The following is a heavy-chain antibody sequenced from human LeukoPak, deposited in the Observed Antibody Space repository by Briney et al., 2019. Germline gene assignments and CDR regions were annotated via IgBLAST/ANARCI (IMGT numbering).Heavy chain of an antibody. J-gene: IGHJ4*02. Sequence: ASMKVSCKSSGFTFTDHYIHSVRQGPGQGLEWMGYIGPHSTFTSSPQEFQGRVTMTRDASMSTAYMELTRLTSDDTAVYYCVREGEGPLSKDFDYWGQGTLVTVSS. CDR3: VREGEGPLSKDFDY. CDR1: GFTFTDHY. V-gene: IGHV1-2*02. D-gene: IGHD2/OR15-2a*01. CDR2: IGPHSTFT.